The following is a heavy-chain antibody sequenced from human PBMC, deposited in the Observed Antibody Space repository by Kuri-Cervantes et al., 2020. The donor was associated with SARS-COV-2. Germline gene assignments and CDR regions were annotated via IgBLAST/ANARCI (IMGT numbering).Heavy chain of an antibody. V-gene: IGHV1-3*01. CDR1: GYTFTSYA. D-gene: IGHD2-2*01. Sequence: ASVKVSCKASGYTFTSYAMHWVRQAPGQRLEWMGWINAGNGNTKYSQKFQGRVTITRDTSASTAYMELSSPRSEDTAVYYCARSRHCSSTSCYGWFDPWGQGTLVTVSS. CDR2: INAGNGNT. CDR3: ARSRHCSSTSCYGWFDP. J-gene: IGHJ5*02.